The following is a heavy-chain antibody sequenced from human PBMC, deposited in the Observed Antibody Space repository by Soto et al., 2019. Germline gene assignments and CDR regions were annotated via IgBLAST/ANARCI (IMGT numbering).Heavy chain of an antibody. CDR3: ARRLLGSGGYYPKLHYYYYMDV. D-gene: IGHD3-10*01. Sequence: SETLSLTCAVYGGSFSGYYWSWIRQPPGKGLEWIGEINHSGSTNYNPSLKSRVTISVDTSKNQFSLKLSSVTAADTAVYYCARRLLGSGGYYPKLHYYYYMDVWGKGTTVTVSS. J-gene: IGHJ6*03. CDR2: INHSGST. CDR1: GGSFSGYY. V-gene: IGHV4-34*01.